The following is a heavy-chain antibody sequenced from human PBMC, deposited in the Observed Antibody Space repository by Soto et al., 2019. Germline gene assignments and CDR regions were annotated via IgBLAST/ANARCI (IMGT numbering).Heavy chain of an antibody. CDR1: GFTFSSYA. Sequence: PVGSLRLSCAASGFTFSSYAMHWVRQAPGKGLEWVAVISYDGSNKYYADSVKGRFTISRDNSKNTLYLQMNSLRAEDTAVYYCARSYSSGYYYFDYWGQGTLVTVSS. V-gene: IGHV3-30-3*01. D-gene: IGHD6-19*01. J-gene: IGHJ4*02. CDR3: ARSYSSGYYYFDY. CDR2: ISYDGSNK.